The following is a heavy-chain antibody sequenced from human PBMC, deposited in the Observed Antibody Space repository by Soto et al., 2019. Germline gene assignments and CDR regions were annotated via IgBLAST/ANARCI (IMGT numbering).Heavy chain of an antibody. V-gene: IGHV2-5*02. CDR2: LYWDDDK. Sequence: QITLKESGPTLVKPTQTLTLTCTFSGFSLSTTRVGVGWIRQPPGEALEWLALLYWDDDKLYSPSLKRGLTITKDTSKNQVVLTLTNMDPVDTATYYCAHSKASGMRYYFDYWGQGTLVTVSS. CDR1: GFSLSTTRVG. CDR3: AHSKASGMRYYFDY. J-gene: IGHJ4*02.